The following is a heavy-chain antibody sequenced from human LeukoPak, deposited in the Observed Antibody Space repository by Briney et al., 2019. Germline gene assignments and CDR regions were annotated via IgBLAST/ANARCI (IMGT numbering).Heavy chain of an antibody. CDR1: GFTLTGYY. CDR3: VRDQRRIEVAGYYSDY. J-gene: IGHJ4*02. Sequence: ASVKVSCKASGFTLTGYYFFWVRLAPGQGLEWMGILNPKTGTTRYAQKFQGRVNMTRDTSTSTVYMELSSLRSEDTAIYYCVRDQRRIEVAGYYSDYWGQGTLVTVSS. D-gene: IGHD6-19*01. V-gene: IGHV1-46*01. CDR2: LNPKTGTT.